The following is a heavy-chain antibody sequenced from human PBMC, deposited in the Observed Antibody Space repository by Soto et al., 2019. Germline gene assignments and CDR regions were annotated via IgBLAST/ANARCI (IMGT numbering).Heavy chain of an antibody. D-gene: IGHD3-16*01. CDR1: GCSFGSYA. Sequence: QVQLVESGGGEVQPGRALRLSCAASGCSFGSYAMHWVRRAPGKGLEWMAVMSYDGSNKYYADSVKGRFTISRDNSKNTLYLQMNSLRPEDTALYYCARDGGAYWGQGTLVIVSS. V-gene: IGHV3-30-3*01. J-gene: IGHJ4*02. CDR2: MSYDGSNK. CDR3: ARDGGAY.